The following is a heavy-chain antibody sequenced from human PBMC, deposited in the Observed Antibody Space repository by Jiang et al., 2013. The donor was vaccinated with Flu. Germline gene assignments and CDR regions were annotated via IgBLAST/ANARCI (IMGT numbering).Heavy chain of an antibody. Sequence: LVQPGGSLRLSCAASGFIFSDRYMDWVRQAPGKGLEWVGRTRNKAKSYTTEYAASVEGRFTILRDDSENSVYLQMNSLRTEDTAVYYCASLRGDDYNPSDYWGQGTLVTVSS. J-gene: IGHJ4*02. V-gene: IGHV3-72*01. CDR2: TRNKAKSYTT. CDR1: GFIFSDRY. D-gene: IGHD5-24*01. CDR3: ASLRGDDYNPSDY.